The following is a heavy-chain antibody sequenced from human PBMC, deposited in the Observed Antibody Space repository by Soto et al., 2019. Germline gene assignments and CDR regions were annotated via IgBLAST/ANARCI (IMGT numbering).Heavy chain of an antibody. CDR2: IDWEDDE. CDR3: ARMRAGSSGPFDS. J-gene: IGHJ4*02. Sequence: SGATLVNPTQTRTLTCTLSRVSLDSRGKCVGGIRQSPGKALEWLALIDWEDDEYYTPSLRTRLTISKDTSKNQVVLTMTNMGTVDTATYYCARMRAGSSGPFDSWGPGVLVTVS. V-gene: IGHV2-70*13. CDR1: RVSLDSRGKC. D-gene: IGHD6-19*01.